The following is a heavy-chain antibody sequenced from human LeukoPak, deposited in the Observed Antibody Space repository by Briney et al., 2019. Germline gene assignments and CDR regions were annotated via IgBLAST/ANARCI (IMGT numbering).Heavy chain of an antibody. V-gene: IGHV3-53*01. J-gene: IGHJ3*02. CDR3: ARDRVYLGREDAFDI. CDR2: IYSIGST. Sequence: PGGSLRLSCSASGFSVSSSFMSWVRQAPGKGLEWGLVIYSIGSTFYADSVKGRFTISRDNSKNTLYLHMNSLRTEDTAVYYCARDRVYLGREDAFDIWGQGTMVTVSS. D-gene: IGHD7-27*01. CDR1: GFSVSSSF.